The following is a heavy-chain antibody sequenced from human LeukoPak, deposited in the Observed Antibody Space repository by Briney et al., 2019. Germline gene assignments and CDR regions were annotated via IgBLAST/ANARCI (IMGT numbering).Heavy chain of an antibody. J-gene: IGHJ4*02. Sequence: SVKHRFTISRDNAKNSLYLQMNSLRAEDTAVYYCARGKIETAWYYDILTGYYPVGDYWGQGTLVTVSS. CDR3: ARGKIETAWYYDILTGYYPVGDY. D-gene: IGHD3-9*01. V-gene: IGHV3-21*01.